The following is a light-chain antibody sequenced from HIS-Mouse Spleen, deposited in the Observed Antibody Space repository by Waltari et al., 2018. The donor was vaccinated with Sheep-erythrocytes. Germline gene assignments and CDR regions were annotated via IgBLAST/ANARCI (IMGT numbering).Light chain of an antibody. CDR2: DVS. CDR3: CSYAGSYIFVV. J-gene: IGLJ2*01. Sequence: QSALTQPRSVSGSPGQSVTISCTGTSSDVGGYNYVSWYPQNPGKAPKLMIYDVSKRPSGVPDRFSGSKSDNTASLTISGLQAEDEADYYCCSYAGSYIFVVFGGGTKLTVL. CDR1: SSDVGGYNY. V-gene: IGLV2-11*01.